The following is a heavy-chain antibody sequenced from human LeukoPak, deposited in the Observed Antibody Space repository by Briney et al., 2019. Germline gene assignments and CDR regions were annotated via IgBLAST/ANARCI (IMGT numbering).Heavy chain of an antibody. Sequence: GESLKISCKGYGYSFTTYWIGWVRQLPGKGLEWLGIIYRGDSETRYSPSFQGQVTITADKSIGTAYLQWSSLKASDTAMYYCARLLKSGSNLGDNSYFGLWGRGTLVTAAS. D-gene: IGHD1-26*01. CDR3: ARLLKSGSNLGDNSYFGL. CDR2: IYRGDSET. J-gene: IGHJ2*01. V-gene: IGHV5-51*01. CDR1: GYSFTTYW.